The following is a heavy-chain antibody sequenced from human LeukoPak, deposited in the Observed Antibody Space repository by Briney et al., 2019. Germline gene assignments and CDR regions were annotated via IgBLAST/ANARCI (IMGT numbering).Heavy chain of an antibody. J-gene: IGHJ3*02. D-gene: IGHD3-9*01. CDR3: ARPLRYFDWFPRGPELVDAFDI. CDR1: GGSITSYY. Sequence: SETLSLTCTVSGGSITSYYWSWIRQPPGKGLEWIGYIHHSGDTRYNPSLKSRVTMSIDTSKYQFSLKVNFVTAADTAVYYCARPLRYFDWFPRGPELVDAFDIWGQRTMVTVSS. V-gene: IGHV4-59*01. CDR2: IHHSGDT.